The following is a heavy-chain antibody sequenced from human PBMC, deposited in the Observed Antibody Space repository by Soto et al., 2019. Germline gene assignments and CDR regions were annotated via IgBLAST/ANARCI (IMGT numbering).Heavy chain of an antibody. J-gene: IGHJ3*02. D-gene: IGHD6-19*01. CDR3: AKGVSSGWYSDDAFDI. V-gene: IGHV3-23*01. CDR2: ISGSGGST. CDR1: GFTFSSYA. Sequence: GGSLRLSCAASGFTFSSYAMSWVRQAPGKGLEWVSAISGSGGSTYYADSVKGRFTISRDNSKNTLYLQMNSLRAEDTAVYYCAKGVSSGWYSDDAFDIWGQGTMVTVS.